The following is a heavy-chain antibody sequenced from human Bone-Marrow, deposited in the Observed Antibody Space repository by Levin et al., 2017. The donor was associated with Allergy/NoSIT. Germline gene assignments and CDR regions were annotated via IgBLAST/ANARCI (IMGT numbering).Heavy chain of an antibody. CDR1: GFTFTNYN. CDR2: ILSSSHYI. CDR3: ARDSIALYYAMDV. Sequence: PGGSLRLSCEASGFTFTNYNMNWVRLAPGKGLEWVSSILSSSHYIYYADSVKGRFSISRDNAKNSLFLQMNSLRAEDTAVYYCARDSIALYYAMDVWGQGTTVTVSS. D-gene: IGHD6-13*01. V-gene: IGHV3-21*01. J-gene: IGHJ6*02.